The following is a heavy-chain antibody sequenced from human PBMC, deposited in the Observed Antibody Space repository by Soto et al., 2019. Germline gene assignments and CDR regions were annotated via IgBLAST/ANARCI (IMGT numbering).Heavy chain of an antibody. D-gene: IGHD4-4*01. Sequence: LVESGGRVVRPGRSLTLSCAASGFTFASYGMHWVRQAPGKGLEWVATVSFDSKNKYYIDSVEGRFTISRDNSENTLSLQRNSLRHEDTAVYYCAKESVEATYSFYGLDVWGPGTTVTVSS. CDR3: AKESVEATYSFYGLDV. J-gene: IGHJ6*02. CDR1: GFTFASYG. CDR2: VSFDSKNK. V-gene: IGHV3-30*18.